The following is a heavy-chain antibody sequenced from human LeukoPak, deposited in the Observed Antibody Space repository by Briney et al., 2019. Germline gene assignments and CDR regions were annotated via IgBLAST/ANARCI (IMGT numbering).Heavy chain of an antibody. Sequence: PSETLSLTCTVSGGSISSYYWSWIRQPPGKGLEWIGYIYYCGSTNYNPSLKSRVTISVDTSKNQFSLKLSSVTAADTAVYYCAREGYDILTGYLYNWFDPWGQGTLVTVSS. J-gene: IGHJ5*02. V-gene: IGHV4-59*01. CDR3: AREGYDILTGYLYNWFDP. CDR1: GGSISSYY. CDR2: IYYCGST. D-gene: IGHD3-9*01.